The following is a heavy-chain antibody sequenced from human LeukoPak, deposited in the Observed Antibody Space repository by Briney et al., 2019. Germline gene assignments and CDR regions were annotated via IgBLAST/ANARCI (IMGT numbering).Heavy chain of an antibody. J-gene: IGHJ4*02. D-gene: IGHD1-26*01. V-gene: IGHV3-23*01. CDR2: IIGSGGYT. Sequence: GGSLRLSCAASGFTFSSYAMSWVRQAPGKGLEWVSAIIGSGGYTYYADSVKGRFTISRDNSENTLSLQMDSLRAEDTAVYYCVKQRGIYLDFDYWGQGTVVTVSS. CDR3: VKQRGIYLDFDY. CDR1: GFTFSSYA.